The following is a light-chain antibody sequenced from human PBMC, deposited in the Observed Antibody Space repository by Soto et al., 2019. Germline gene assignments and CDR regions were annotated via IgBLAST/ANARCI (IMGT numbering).Light chain of an antibody. CDR2: AAS. CDR1: QSISSY. J-gene: IGKJ5*01. V-gene: IGKV1-39*01. CDR3: QQLNSYPPT. Sequence: DIQMTQSPSSLSASVGDRVTITCRASQSISSYLNWYQQKPGKAPKLLIYAASSLQSGGPSRFSGSGSGTDFTLTISSLQPEDFATYYCQQLNSYPPTFGQGTRL.